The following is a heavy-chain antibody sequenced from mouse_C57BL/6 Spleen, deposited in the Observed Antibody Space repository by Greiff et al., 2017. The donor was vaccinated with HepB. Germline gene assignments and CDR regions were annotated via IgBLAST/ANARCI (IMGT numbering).Heavy chain of an antibody. CDR2: INPNNGGT. Sequence: VQLQQSGPELVKPGASVKIPCKASGYTFTDYNMDWVKQSHGQSLEWIGDINPNNGGTSYNQKLKGKATLTVDKSSSTAYMELRSLTSEDTAVYYCAREGDGTWYFDVCGTGTTVTVSS. V-gene: IGHV1-18*01. CDR3: AREGDGTWYFDV. J-gene: IGHJ1*03. D-gene: IGHD2-3*01. CDR1: GYTFTDYN.